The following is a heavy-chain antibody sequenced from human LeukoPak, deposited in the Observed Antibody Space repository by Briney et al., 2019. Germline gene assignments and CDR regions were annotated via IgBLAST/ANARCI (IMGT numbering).Heavy chain of an antibody. D-gene: IGHD4-23*01. J-gene: IGHJ4*02. CDR1: GYTFTDYY. CDR2: INPNTGDT. V-gene: IGHV1-2*02. Sequence: GASVRVSCKASGYTFTDYYIHWVRQAPGQGLEWVGWINPNTGDTDYARKFQGRVTMTRDTSITTAYMDLRRLRSDDTAVYYCARAKEATTVVSPDYFDYWSQGTQVTVSS. CDR3: ARAKEATTVVSPDYFDY.